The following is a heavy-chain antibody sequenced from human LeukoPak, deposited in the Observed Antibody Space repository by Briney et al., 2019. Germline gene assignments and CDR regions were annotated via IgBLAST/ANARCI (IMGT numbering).Heavy chain of an antibody. D-gene: IGHD2-15*01. CDR2: IYSGGSI. CDR1: GFTVSSNY. CDR3: ARGGDDIVVATYYYYYGMDV. Sequence: TGGSLRLSCAASGFTVSSNYKSWVRQAPGKGLEWVSVIYSGGSIYYADSVKGRFTISRDNSKNTLYLQMNSLRAKDTAVYYCARGGDDIVVATYYYYYGMDVWGQGTTVTVSS. J-gene: IGHJ6*02. V-gene: IGHV3-53*01.